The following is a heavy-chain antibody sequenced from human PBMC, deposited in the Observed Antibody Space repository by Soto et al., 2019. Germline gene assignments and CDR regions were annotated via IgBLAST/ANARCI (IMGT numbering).Heavy chain of an antibody. Sequence: PSETLSLTCTVSGRSISSVNYYWSWIRQPPGKGLEWIGHIYHNRNTYYNPSLKSRVTISVDRSKNQFSLKLSSVTAADTAMHYCARVPSPWGQGTLVTVSS. J-gene: IGHJ5*02. CDR1: GRSISSVNYY. CDR3: ARVPSP. V-gene: IGHV4-30-2*01. CDR2: IYHNRNT.